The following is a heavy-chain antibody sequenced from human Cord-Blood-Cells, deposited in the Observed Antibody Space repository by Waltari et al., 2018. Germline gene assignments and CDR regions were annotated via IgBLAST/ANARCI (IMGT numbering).Heavy chain of an antibody. V-gene: IGHV3-7*01. CDR1: GFTFSSYW. D-gene: IGHD3-3*01. J-gene: IGHJ3*02. Sequence: EVQLVESGGGLVQPGGSLRLSCAASGFTFSSYWMRWVRQAPGKGMEWVANKKQDGSEKYYVDSVKGRFTISRDNAKNSLYLQMNSLRAEDTAVYYCARYHAVYYDFWSGYPYDAFDIWGQGTMVTVSS. CDR3: ARYHAVYYDFWSGYPYDAFDI. CDR2: KKQDGSEK.